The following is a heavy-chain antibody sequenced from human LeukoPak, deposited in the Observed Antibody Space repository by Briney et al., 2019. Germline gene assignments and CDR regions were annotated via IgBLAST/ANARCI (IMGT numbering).Heavy chain of an antibody. CDR2: ISSNGGST. V-gene: IGHV3-64*01. CDR1: GFTFSSYA. Sequence: GGSLRLSCAASGFTFSSYAMSWVRQAPGKGLEYVSAISSNGGSTYYANSVKGRFTISRDNSKNTLYLQMGSLRAEDMAVYYCARGYGGKPYYFDYWGQGTLVTVSS. D-gene: IGHD4-23*01. J-gene: IGHJ4*02. CDR3: ARGYGGKPYYFDY.